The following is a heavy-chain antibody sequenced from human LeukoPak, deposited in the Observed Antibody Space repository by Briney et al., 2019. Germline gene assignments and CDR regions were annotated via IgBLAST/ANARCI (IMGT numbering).Heavy chain of an antibody. V-gene: IGHV3-21*01. Sequence: PGGSLRLSCAASGFTFSSYNMNWVRQAPGKGLEWVSSISSSSTYIYYADSMKGRFTISRDNAKNSLYLQMNSLRAEDTAVYYCARAGSYNWNRKPWFDPWGQGTLVTVSS. CDR2: ISSSSTYI. CDR3: ARAGSYNWNRKPWFDP. J-gene: IGHJ5*02. CDR1: GFTFSSYN. D-gene: IGHD1-20*01.